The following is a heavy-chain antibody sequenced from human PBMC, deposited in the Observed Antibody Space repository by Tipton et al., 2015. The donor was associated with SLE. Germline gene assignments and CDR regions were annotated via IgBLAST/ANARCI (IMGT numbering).Heavy chain of an antibody. CDR3: ARGPHGSYGFDY. J-gene: IGHJ4*02. Sequence: TLSLTCTVSGGSISSHYWSWIRQPPGQGLEWISYIYYSGSTDYNPSLKSRVTISVDTSKNQFSLKLSSVTAPATAVYYCARGPHGSYGFDYWGQGTLVTVSS. CDR1: GGSISSHY. CDR2: IYYSGST. V-gene: IGHV4-59*11. D-gene: IGHD4-17*01.